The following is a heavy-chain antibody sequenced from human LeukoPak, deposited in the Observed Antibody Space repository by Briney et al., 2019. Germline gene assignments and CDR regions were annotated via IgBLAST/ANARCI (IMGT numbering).Heavy chain of an antibody. CDR2: ISTDGSNK. Sequence: GGSLRLSCAASGFTFSSSAMHWVRQAPGKGLEWVAVISTDGSNKYYTDSVKGRFTISRDNSKNTLYLQMNSLRTEDTAVYYCAPRVGSTSPFDYWGQGTLVTVSS. J-gene: IGHJ4*02. CDR1: GFTFSSSA. D-gene: IGHD2-2*01. V-gene: IGHV3-30-3*01. CDR3: APRVGSTSPFDY.